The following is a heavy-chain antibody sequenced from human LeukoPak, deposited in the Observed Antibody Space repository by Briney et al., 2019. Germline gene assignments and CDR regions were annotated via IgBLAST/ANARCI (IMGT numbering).Heavy chain of an antibody. Sequence: SETLSLTCAVYGGSFSGYYWSWIRQPPGKGLEWIGEINHSGSTNYSPSLKSRVTISVDTSKKQFSLKLSSVTAADTAVYYCARGFLAPRRSGLTYYYYMDVWGKGTTVTVSS. V-gene: IGHV4-34*01. CDR1: GGSFSGYY. CDR3: ARGFLAPRRSGLTYYYYMDV. CDR2: INHSGST. D-gene: IGHD6-6*01. J-gene: IGHJ6*03.